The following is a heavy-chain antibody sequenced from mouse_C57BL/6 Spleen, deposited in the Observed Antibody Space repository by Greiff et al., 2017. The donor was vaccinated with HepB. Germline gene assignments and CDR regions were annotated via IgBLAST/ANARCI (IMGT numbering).Heavy chain of an antibody. Sequence: EVKLMESGEGLVKPGGSLKLSCAASGFTFSSYAMSWVRQTPEKRLEWVAYISSGGDYIYYADTVKGRFTISRDNARNTLYLQMSSLKSEDTAMYYCTRDRGSKSWFAYWGQGTLVTVSA. V-gene: IGHV5-9-1*02. CDR2: ISSGGDYI. J-gene: IGHJ3*01. CDR3: TRDRGSKSWFAY. CDR1: GFTFSSYA. D-gene: IGHD2-5*01.